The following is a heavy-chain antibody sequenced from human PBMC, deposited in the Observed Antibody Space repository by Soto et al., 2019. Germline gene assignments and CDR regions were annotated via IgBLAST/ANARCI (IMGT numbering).Heavy chain of an antibody. CDR2: IYHSGST. V-gene: IGHV4-4*02. J-gene: IGHJ4*02. CDR1: GNSISTTNW. CDR3: ARDVGYHYDGSPSGQFDF. D-gene: IGHD3-22*01. Sequence: SETLSLTCVVSGNSISTTNWWSWVRQSPGKGLEWIGEIYHSGSTNYNPSLKSRVTISVDKSKNQFSLKLSSVTAADTAVYYCARDVGYHYDGSPSGQFDFWGQGTLVTAPQ.